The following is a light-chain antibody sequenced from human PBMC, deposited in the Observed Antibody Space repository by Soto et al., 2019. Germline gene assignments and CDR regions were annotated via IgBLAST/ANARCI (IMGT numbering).Light chain of an antibody. Sequence: QPVLTQSPSASASLGASVKLTCTLSSGHSRNAIAWHQQQPEKGPRYLMKINSDGSHIKGDEIPDRFSGSSSGAERYLTISSLQSEDEADYYCQAWVPGIGVFGGGTKLTVL. CDR2: INSDGSH. CDR3: QAWVPGIGV. CDR1: SGHSRNA. J-gene: IGLJ2*01. V-gene: IGLV4-69*01.